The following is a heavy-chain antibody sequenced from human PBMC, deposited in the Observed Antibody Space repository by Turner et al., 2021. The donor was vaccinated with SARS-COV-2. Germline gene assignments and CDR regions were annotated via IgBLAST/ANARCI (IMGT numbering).Heavy chain of an antibody. D-gene: IGHD3-22*01. CDR1: GCSISSSSYY. V-gene: IGHV4-39*01. CDR3: ARRLVVQGTDDYSYYYGMDV. J-gene: IGHJ6*02. CDR2: IYYSGST. Sequence: QLPLQESGPGLVKPSETLSLTCTVSGCSISSSSYYWGWIRQPPGKGLEWIGNIYYSGSTYYNPSLKSRVTISVDTSKNQFSLKLSSVTATDTAVYYCARRLVVQGTDDYSYYYGMDVWGQGTTVTVSS.